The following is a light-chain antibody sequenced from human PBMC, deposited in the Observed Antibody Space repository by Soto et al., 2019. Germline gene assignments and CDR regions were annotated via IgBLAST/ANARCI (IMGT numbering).Light chain of an antibody. CDR1: QSVLYSSNTKNY. J-gene: IGKJ2*01. CDR3: QQYESTPPT. V-gene: IGKV4-1*01. CDR2: WAS. Sequence: DIVMTQSPDSLAVSLGERATINCKSSQSVLYSSNTKNYLAWYQQRPGQPPKLLLYWASTRESGVPDRCSGSGSGTDFTLTITSLQAEDVAVYYCQQYESTPPTFGQGTKLEIK.